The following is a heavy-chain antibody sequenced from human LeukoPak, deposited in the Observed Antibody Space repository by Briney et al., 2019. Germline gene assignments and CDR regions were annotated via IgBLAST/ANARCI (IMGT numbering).Heavy chain of an antibody. CDR2: IWYDGSNK. D-gene: IGHD6-19*01. CDR3: ARDPGVRWLVGFDY. J-gene: IGHJ4*02. CDR1: GFTFSTYG. Sequence: GSSLRLSCAATGFTFSTYGMHWLRQAPGKGLEWVADIWYDGSNKYYEDSVKGRFTISRDNSKNTLYLQMNSLRVEDTAVYYCARDPGVRWLVGFDYWGQGTLVTVSS. V-gene: IGHV3-33*01.